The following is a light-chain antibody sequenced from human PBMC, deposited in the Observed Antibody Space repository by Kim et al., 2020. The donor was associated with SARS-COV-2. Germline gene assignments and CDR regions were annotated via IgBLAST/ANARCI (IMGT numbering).Light chain of an antibody. Sequence: VLTQSPGTLSLSQGQTATLSCRASQSLRSRYLSWYQHRPGRAPRLVIYAGSTRATGIPDRFSGGGSGTDFTLTISRLEPEDFVVYYCQHFAGSPVFGGGTKVDIK. CDR2: AGS. V-gene: IGKV3-20*01. CDR1: QSLRSRY. J-gene: IGKJ4*01. CDR3: QHFAGSPV.